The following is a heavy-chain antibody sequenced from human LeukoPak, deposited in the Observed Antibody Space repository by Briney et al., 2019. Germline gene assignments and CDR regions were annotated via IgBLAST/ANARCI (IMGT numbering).Heavy chain of an antibody. CDR1: GFTFSSYE. V-gene: IGHV3-48*03. J-gene: IGHJ4*02. CDR3: AILPVEMATMFDH. Sequence: AGGSLRLSCAASGFTFSSYEMNWVRQAPGKGLEWVSYISSSGSTIYYADSVKGRFTISRDNTKNSLYLQMNSLRAEDTAVYYCAILPVEMATMFDHWGQGTLVTVSS. D-gene: IGHD5-24*01. CDR2: ISSSGSTI.